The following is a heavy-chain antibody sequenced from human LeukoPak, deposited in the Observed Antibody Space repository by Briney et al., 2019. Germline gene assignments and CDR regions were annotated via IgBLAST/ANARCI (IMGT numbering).Heavy chain of an antibody. Sequence: SETLSLTCTVSGVSISSYYWSWIRQPPGKRLEWIGYIYYSGSTNYNPSLKSRVTISVDTSKNQFSLKLSSVTAADTAVYYCARRVAAAGSFDPWGQGTLVTVSS. CDR1: GVSISSYY. CDR2: IYYSGST. CDR3: ARRVAAAGSFDP. D-gene: IGHD6-13*01. V-gene: IGHV4-59*08. J-gene: IGHJ5*02.